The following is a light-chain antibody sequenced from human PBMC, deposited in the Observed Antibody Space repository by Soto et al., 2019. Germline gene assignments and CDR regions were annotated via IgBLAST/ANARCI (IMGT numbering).Light chain of an antibody. CDR3: QQSYSTPLT. Sequence: DIQMTQSPSTLPASVGDRVTITCRASQSISSYLNWYQQKPGKAPKLLIYAASSLQSGVPSRFSGSGSGTDFTLTISSLQPEDFATYYCQQSYSTPLTFGGGTKV. J-gene: IGKJ4*01. CDR2: AAS. V-gene: IGKV1-39*01. CDR1: QSISSY.